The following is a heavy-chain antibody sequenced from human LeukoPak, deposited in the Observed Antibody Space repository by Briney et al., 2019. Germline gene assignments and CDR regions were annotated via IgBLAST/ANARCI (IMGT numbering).Heavy chain of an antibody. D-gene: IGHD3-10*01. J-gene: IGHJ4*02. CDR2: INPDGSNT. CDR3: AKDLHYGSADY. Sequence: GGSLRFSCAASGFTFSNYWMHWVRQDPGKGLVWVSYINPDGSNTNYADFVKGRFTTSRDNAKNALYLQMNSLRAEDTAVYYCAKDLHYGSADYWGQGTLVTVSS. V-gene: IGHV3-74*01. CDR1: GFTFSNYW.